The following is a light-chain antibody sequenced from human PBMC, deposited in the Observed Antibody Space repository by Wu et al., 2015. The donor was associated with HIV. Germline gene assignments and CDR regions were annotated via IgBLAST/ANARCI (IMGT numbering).Light chain of an antibody. CDR3: QQCNNLPLT. Sequence: DTLLTQSPGTLSLSPGERATLSCRASQSVTSNYLAWYQQKPGQAPRLLIYDASNRATGIPARFSGSGSGTDFTLTISSLEPEDFAVYYCQQCNNLPLTFGQGTRLEIK. J-gene: IGKJ5*01. CDR1: QSVTSNY. CDR2: DAS. V-gene: IGKV3D-20*02.